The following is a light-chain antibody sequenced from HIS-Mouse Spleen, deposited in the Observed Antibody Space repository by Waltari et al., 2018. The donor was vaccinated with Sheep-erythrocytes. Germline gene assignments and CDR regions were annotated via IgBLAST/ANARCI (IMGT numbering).Light chain of an antibody. J-gene: IGKJ1*01. V-gene: IGKV2-28*01. CDR3: MQALQTPRT. Sequence: DIVMTQSPLSLPVTPGEPASISCMSSQSLLHSNGSNYLVWYLQKPGQSPQLLIYLGSNRASGVPDRFSGSGSGTDFTLKISRVEAEDVGVYYCMQALQTPRTFGQGTKVEIK. CDR2: LGS. CDR1: QSLLHSNGSNY.